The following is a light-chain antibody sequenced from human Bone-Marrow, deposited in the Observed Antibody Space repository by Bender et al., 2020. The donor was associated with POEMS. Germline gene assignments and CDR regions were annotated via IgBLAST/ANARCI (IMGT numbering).Light chain of an antibody. CDR3: SSYAGNNIVI. CDR2: KDT. V-gene: IGLV3-27*01. Sequence: SYELTQPSSVSVSPGQTARITCSSDILTKKYVRWFQQKAGQSPLLIIYKDTERPSGIPERFSGSSSGTTVTLTISGAQVEDEADYYCSSYAGNNIVIFGGGTKLTVL. CDR1: ILTKKY. J-gene: IGLJ2*01.